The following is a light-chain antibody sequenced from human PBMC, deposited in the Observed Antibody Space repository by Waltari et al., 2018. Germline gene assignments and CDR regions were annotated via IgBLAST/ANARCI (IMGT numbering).Light chain of an antibody. CDR2: EVN. CDR3: SSYAGSNNYVV. CDR1: SSDIGGYNY. V-gene: IGLV2-8*01. J-gene: IGLJ2*01. Sequence: QSALTQPPSASGSPGQTVTISCTGTSSDIGGYNYGSWYPQHPGNAPKLMIYEVNKRPSGVPDRFSGSKSGNTASLTVSGLQAEDEADYYCSSYAGSNNYVVFGGGTKLTVL.